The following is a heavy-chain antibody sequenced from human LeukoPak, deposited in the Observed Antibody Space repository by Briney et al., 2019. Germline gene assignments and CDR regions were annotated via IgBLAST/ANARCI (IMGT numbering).Heavy chain of an antibody. Sequence: ASVKVSCKASGYTFTGYYMHWVRQAPGQGLEWMGWINPNSGGTNYAQKFQGRVTMTRDTSISTAYMELSRLRSDDTAVYYCAGDDHSPYYYDSSGRNWFDPWGQGTLVTVSS. J-gene: IGHJ5*02. CDR2: INPNSGGT. D-gene: IGHD3-22*01. CDR3: AGDDHSPYYYDSSGRNWFDP. CDR1: GYTFTGYY. V-gene: IGHV1-2*02.